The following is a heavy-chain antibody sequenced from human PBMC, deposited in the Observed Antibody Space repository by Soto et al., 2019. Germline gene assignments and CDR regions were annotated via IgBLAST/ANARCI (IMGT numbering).Heavy chain of an antibody. Sequence: SETLSLTCTVPGGSINSYYWSWIRQPPGKGLEWIGYIYYSGSTNDNPSLKSRVTISVDTSKNQFSLKLSSVTAADTAVYYCARVGSFMTYYDILTGYFDYWGQGTLVTVSS. CDR3: ARVGSFMTYYDILTGYFDY. CDR2: IYYSGST. J-gene: IGHJ4*02. D-gene: IGHD3-9*01. V-gene: IGHV4-59*01. CDR1: GGSINSYY.